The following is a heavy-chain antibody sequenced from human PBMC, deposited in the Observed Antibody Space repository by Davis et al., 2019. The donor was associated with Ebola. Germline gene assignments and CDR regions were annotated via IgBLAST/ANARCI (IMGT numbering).Heavy chain of an antibody. J-gene: IGHJ4*02. CDR3: ARVLPYGGVDY. D-gene: IGHD4-23*01. Sequence: ASVKVSCKAAGGTLRTHGMSWVRQAPGQGLEWMGWISAYNGNTNYAQKLQGRVTMTTDTSTSTAYMELRSLRSDDTAVYYCARVLPYGGVDYWGQGTLVTVSS. CDR2: ISAYNGNT. V-gene: IGHV1-18*01. CDR1: GGTLRTHG.